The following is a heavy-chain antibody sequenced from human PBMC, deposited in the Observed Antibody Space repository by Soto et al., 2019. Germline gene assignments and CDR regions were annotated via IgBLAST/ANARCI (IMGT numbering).Heavy chain of an antibody. D-gene: IGHD3-9*01. CDR1: GFTFSSYA. Sequence: PGGSLRLSCAASGFTFSSYAMSWVRQAPGKGLEWVSAISGSGGSTYYADSVKGRFTISRDNSKNTLYLQMNSLRAEDTSVYYCAKDKSSPILTGEIDYWGQGTLVTVSS. CDR2: ISGSGGST. CDR3: AKDKSSPILTGEIDY. V-gene: IGHV3-23*01. J-gene: IGHJ4*02.